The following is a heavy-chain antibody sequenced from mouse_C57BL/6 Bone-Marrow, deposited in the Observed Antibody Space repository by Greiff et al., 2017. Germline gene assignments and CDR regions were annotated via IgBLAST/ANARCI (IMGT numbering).Heavy chain of an antibody. CDR3: ARRRFITTVVATPDY. CDR1: GYTFTSYG. Sequence: QVQLKQSGAELARPGASVKLSCKASGYTFTSYGIRWVKQRTGQGLEWIGEIYPRSGNTYYNEKFKGKATLTADKSSSTAYMELRSLTSEDSAVYFCARRRFITTVVATPDYWGQGTTLTVSS. V-gene: IGHV1-81*01. D-gene: IGHD1-1*01. CDR2: IYPRSGNT. J-gene: IGHJ2*01.